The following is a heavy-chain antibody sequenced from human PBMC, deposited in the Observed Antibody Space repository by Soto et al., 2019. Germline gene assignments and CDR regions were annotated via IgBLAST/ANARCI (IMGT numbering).Heavy chain of an antibody. D-gene: IGHD2-2*01. CDR3: ARDYGYCSSTSCYGGGYY. J-gene: IGHJ4*02. V-gene: IGHV3-21*01. CDR1: GFTFSSYS. CDR2: ISSSSSYI. Sequence: GGSLRLSCAASGFTFSSYSMNWVRQAPGKGLEWVSSISSSSSYIYYADSVKGRFTISRDNAKNSLYLQMNSLRAEDTAVYYCARDYGYCSSTSCYGGGYYWGQGTLVTVSS.